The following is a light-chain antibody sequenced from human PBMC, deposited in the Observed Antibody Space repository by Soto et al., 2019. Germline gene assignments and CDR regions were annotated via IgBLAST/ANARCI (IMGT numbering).Light chain of an antibody. J-gene: IGKJ5*01. CDR1: QNIRSH. V-gene: IGKV1-39*01. CDR3: QQSYTTPPIT. CDR2: SAS. Sequence: DIQMTQSPSAQSASVGDTVTITCRASQNIRSHLNWYQQKPGTAPELLIYSASRLQSGVPSRFGGSGSGTDFTLTISDLQPEDFATYYCQQSYTTPPITFGLGTRLEI.